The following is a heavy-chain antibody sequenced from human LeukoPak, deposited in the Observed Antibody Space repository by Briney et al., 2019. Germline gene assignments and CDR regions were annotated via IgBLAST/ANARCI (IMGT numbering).Heavy chain of an antibody. CDR3: ARPHYCTNGVCYIFDY. V-gene: IGHV4-39*01. J-gene: IGHJ4*02. CDR2: IYYSGST. D-gene: IGHD2-8*01. CDR1: GGSISSSSYY. Sequence: PSETLSLTCTVSGGSISSSSYYWGWIRQPPGKGLEWIGSIYYSGSTYYNPSLKSRVTISVDTSKNPFSLKLSAVTAADTAVYYCARPHYCTNGVCYIFDYWGQGTLVTVSS.